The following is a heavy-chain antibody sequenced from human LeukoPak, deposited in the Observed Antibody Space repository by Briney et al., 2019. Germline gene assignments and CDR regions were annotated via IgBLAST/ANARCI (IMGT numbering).Heavy chain of an antibody. CDR2: IIPIFGTA. Sequence: SVKVSCKASGGTFSSYAISWVRQAPGQGLEWMGGIIPIFGTANYAQKFQGRVTITADKSTSTAYMELSSLRSEDTAVYYCARSPLGGTSCYFCAFDIWGQGTMVTVSS. D-gene: IGHD2-2*01. CDR1: GGTFSSYA. CDR3: ARSPLGGTSCYFCAFDI. V-gene: IGHV1-69*06. J-gene: IGHJ3*02.